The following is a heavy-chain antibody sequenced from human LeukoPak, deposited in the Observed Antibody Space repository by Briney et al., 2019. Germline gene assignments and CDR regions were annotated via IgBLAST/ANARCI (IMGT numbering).Heavy chain of an antibody. CDR2: ISWNSGYI. CDR3: AKAGGSYRDFDY. J-gene: IGHJ4*02. Sequence: GGSLRLSCAASGFTFDDYAMHWVRQAPGKGLEWVSGISWNSGYIGYADSVKGRFSISRDNAKNSLYLQMNSLRAEDTALYYCAKAGGSYRDFDYWGQGTLVTVSS. D-gene: IGHD1-26*01. CDR1: GFTFDDYA. V-gene: IGHV3-9*01.